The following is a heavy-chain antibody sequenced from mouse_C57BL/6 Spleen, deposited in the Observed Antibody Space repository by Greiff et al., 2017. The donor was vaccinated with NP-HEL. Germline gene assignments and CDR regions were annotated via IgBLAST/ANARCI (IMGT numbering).Heavy chain of an antibody. J-gene: IGHJ1*03. CDR3: ARCGNYGYFDV. CDR2: IRYDGSN. CDR1: GYSITSGYY. D-gene: IGHD1-1*02. V-gene: IGHV3-6*01. Sequence: DVKLVESGPGLVKPSQSLSLTCSVTGYSITSGYYWNWIRQFPGNKLEWMGYIRYDGSNNYNPSLKNRISITRDTSKNQFFLKLNSVTTEDTATYYCARCGNYGYFDVWGTGTTVTVSS.